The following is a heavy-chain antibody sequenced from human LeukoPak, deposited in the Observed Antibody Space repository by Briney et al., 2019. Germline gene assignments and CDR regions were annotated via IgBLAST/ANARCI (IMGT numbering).Heavy chain of an antibody. CDR1: GFTFSGHA. J-gene: IGHJ4*02. CDR2: ISTDGNDK. V-gene: IGHV3-30*04. CDR3: AKDKSVSADYYFDY. Sequence: GGSLRLSCAASGFTFSGHAMHWVRQAPGKGLEWLTVISTDGNDKHYADSMKGRFTVSRDNSKNTLFLQMNNLRTEDTAVYYCAKDKSVSADYYFDYWAREPWSPSPQ. D-gene: IGHD3-10*01.